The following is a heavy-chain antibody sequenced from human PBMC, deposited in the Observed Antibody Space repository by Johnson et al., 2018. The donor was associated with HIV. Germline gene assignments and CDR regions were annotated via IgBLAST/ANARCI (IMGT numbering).Heavy chain of an antibody. D-gene: IGHD6-6*01. J-gene: IGHJ3*02. V-gene: IGHV3-20*04. CDR1: GFTFDDYG. CDR2: IYWNGGST. Sequence: VQLVESGGGVVRPGGSLRLSCAASGFTFDDYGMSWVRQAPGKGLEWVSGIYWNGGSTGYADSVKGRFTISRDNAKNSLYLQMNSLRAEDTALDYCARARGEGAARTDAFDIWGQGTMVTVSS. CDR3: ARARGEGAARTDAFDI.